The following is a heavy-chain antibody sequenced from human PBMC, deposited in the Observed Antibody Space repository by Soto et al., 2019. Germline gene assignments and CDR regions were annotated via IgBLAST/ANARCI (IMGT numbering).Heavy chain of an antibody. V-gene: IGHV1-69*13. CDR3: ARAYYYDSSGYLGSYGMDV. CDR2: IIPIFGTA. Sequence: GASVEVSCKASGGTFSSYASRWVRQAPGQGLEWMGGIIPIFGTANYAQKFQGRVTITADESTSTAYMELSSLRSEDTAVYYCARAYYYDSSGYLGSYGMDVWGQGTTVTVSS. CDR1: GGTFSSYA. D-gene: IGHD3-22*01. J-gene: IGHJ6*02.